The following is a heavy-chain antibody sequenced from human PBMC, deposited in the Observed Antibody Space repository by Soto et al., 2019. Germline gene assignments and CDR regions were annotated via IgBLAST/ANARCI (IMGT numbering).Heavy chain of an antibody. D-gene: IGHD1-20*01. CDR3: ARDIWGITGSYYFDY. Sequence: SLRLSCAASGFTVSDYYMSWIRQAPGKGLEWVSYISSSGSTIYYADSVKGRFTISRDNAKNSLYLQMNSLRAEDTAVYYCARDIWGITGSYYFDYWGQANLVTVSS. J-gene: IGHJ4*02. CDR2: ISSSGSTI. CDR1: GFTVSDYY. V-gene: IGHV3-11*01.